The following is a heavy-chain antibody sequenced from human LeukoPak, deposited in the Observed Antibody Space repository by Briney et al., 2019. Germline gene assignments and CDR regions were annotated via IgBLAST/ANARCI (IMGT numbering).Heavy chain of an antibody. V-gene: IGHV1-69*13. Sequence: PVKVSCKASGGSFSNYAISWVRQAPGQGLEWMGGIIPIFGTANYAQKFQGRVTITADESTSIAYMEVSSLRSEDTAVYYCARAPESYWFDPWGQGTLVTVSS. CDR3: ARAPESYWFDP. CDR2: IIPIFGTA. CDR1: GGSFSNYA. J-gene: IGHJ5*02.